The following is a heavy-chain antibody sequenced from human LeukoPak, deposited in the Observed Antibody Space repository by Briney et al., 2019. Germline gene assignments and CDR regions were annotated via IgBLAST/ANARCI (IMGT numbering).Heavy chain of an antibody. CDR1: GFTFSNYE. CDR2: IGSSGTTI. Sequence: GGSLRLSCAASGFTFSNYEMNWVRQAPRKGLEWISYIGSSGTTIYSADSVKGRFTISRDNAKNSLYLQMNSLRAEDTAVYFCASGGMATTYYWGQGTLVTVSS. V-gene: IGHV3-48*03. J-gene: IGHJ4*02. CDR3: ASGGMATTYY. D-gene: IGHD5-24*01.